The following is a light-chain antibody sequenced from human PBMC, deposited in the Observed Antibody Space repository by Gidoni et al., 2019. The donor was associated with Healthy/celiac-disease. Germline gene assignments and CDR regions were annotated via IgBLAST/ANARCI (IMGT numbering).Light chain of an antibody. Sequence: EIVLTQSPGTLSLSPGERATLSCRASQSVSSSYLAWYQQKPGQAPRLLIYGASSRATGIPDRFSGSGSGTDFTLTISRLEPEDFAVYYCQQYGSSPLITFGQXTRQEIK. V-gene: IGKV3-20*01. J-gene: IGKJ5*01. CDR1: QSVSSSY. CDR3: QQYGSSPLIT. CDR2: GAS.